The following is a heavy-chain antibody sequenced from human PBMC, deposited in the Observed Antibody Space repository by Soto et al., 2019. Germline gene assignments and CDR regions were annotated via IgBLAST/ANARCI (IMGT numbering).Heavy chain of an antibody. CDR1: GFTFGNYA. J-gene: IGHJ4*02. V-gene: IGHV3-23*01. CDR3: AKDRGGSGWRFDY. Sequence: GGSLRLSCAASGFTFGNYAMSWVRQAPGKGLEWVSAIAASGATTYYADSVKGRLTVSRDNSKNTLYLQMNSLRAGDTAVYYCAKDRGGSGWRFDYWGQGTLVTVSS. CDR2: IAASGATT. D-gene: IGHD6-19*01.